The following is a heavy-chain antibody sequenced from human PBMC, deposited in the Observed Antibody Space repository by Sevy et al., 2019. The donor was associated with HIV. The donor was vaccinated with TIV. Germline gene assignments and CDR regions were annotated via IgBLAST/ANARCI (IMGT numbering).Heavy chain of an antibody. J-gene: IGHJ4*02. V-gene: IGHV4-59*08. CDR3: AGENAWGRGYS. CDR1: GGSITSLY. CDR2: IYYNGHI. Sequence: SETLSLTCTVSGGSITSLYWNWIRQPPGKGLEWIANIYYNGHINYNPSLQSRVTLSLDTSKNQFSLRLSSVTAADTAMYYCAGENAWGRGYSWGQGTLVTFSS. D-gene: IGHD1-26*01.